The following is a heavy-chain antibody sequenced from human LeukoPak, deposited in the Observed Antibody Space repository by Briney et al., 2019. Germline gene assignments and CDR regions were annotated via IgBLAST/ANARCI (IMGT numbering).Heavy chain of an antibody. V-gene: IGHV3-21*01. CDR3: ARKRVRGQQLTPFDY. J-gene: IGHJ4*02. CDR1: GFTFSSYS. D-gene: IGHD6-13*01. Sequence: GGCLRLSCAASGFTFSSYSMNWVRQAPGKGLEWVSSISSSSSYIYYADSVKGRFTISRDNAKNSLYLQMNSLRAEDTAVYYCARKRVRGQQLTPFDYWGQGTLVTVSS. CDR2: ISSSSSYI.